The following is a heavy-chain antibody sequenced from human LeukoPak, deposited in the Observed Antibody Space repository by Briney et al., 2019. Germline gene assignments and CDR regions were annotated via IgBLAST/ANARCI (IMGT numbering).Heavy chain of an antibody. CDR1: DVSINSYY. Sequence: SQTLSLTCSVSDVSINSYYWNWIRRPPGKGLEWIGYIYYNGNTNYSPSLKSRVTMSVDTSKNLFSLKVSSVTAADTAVYYRARGRSNHYGMDVWGQGTTVTVSS. D-gene: IGHD1-26*01. V-gene: IGHV4-59*01. CDR3: ARGRSNHYGMDV. CDR2: IYYNGNT. J-gene: IGHJ6*02.